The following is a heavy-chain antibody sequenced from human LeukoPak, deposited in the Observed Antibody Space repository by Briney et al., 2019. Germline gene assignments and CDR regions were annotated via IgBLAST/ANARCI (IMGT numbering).Heavy chain of an antibody. CDR1: GFTFNNHA. J-gene: IGHJ4*02. V-gene: IGHV3-23*01. D-gene: IGHD3-22*01. CDR2: ITGVADST. CDR3: AKDQRAAHYFYDSTAYYPHYFDY. Sequence: GGSLRLSCAASGFTFNNHAMSWVRLAPGRGLEWVSAITGVADSTYYAESVKGRFTISRDNSKNTLFLQMNSLRAEDTAVYYCAKDQRAAHYFYDSTAYYPHYFDYWGQGTLVTVTS.